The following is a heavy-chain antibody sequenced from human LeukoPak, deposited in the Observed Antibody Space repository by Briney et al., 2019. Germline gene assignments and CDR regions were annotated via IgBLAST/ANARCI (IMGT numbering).Heavy chain of an antibody. D-gene: IGHD3-3*01. CDR2: ISGSGGST. CDR1: GFTFTNYE. J-gene: IGHJ4*02. Sequence: GGSLRLSCAASGFTFTNYEMNWVRQAPGKGLEWVSAISGSGGSTYYADSVKGRFTISRDNSKNTLYLQMNSLRAEDTAVYYCAKDPLNLEWLLDFDYWGQGTLVTVSS. CDR3: AKDPLNLEWLLDFDY. V-gene: IGHV3-23*01.